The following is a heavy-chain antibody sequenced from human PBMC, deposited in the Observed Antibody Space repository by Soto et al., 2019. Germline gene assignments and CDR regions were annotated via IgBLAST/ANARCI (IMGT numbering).Heavy chain of an antibody. Sequence: GASVKVSCKASGYTFPNYPIHWLRQAPGHRLEWLGWISAGNGNTKYSQNLQGRLTFTRDTAATTAYMELNSLQSEDTSGYYCARSRSPRALGACDSWGQGTMFTVSS. CDR1: GYTFPNYP. CDR2: ISAGNGNT. CDR3: ARSRSPRALGACDS. J-gene: IGHJ3*02. V-gene: IGHV1-3*01.